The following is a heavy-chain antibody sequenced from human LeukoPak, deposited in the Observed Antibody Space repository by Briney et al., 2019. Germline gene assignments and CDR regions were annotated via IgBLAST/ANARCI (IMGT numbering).Heavy chain of an antibody. CDR1: GFTFSSYE. V-gene: IGHV3-48*03. D-gene: IGHD4-17*01. CDR3: ARDYDYGDYPGY. Sequence: GGSLRLSCVASGFTFSSYEMHWVRQAPGKGLEWVSYITGTGFTIYYADSVKGRFTISRDNAKNSLYLQMNSLRAEDTALYYCARDYDYGDYPGYWGQGTLVTVSS. CDR2: ITGTGFTI. J-gene: IGHJ4*02.